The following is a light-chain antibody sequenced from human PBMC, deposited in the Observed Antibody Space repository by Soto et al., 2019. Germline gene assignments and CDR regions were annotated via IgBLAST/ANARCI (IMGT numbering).Light chain of an antibody. J-gene: IGLJ1*01. CDR2: EVS. CDR1: SSDVGGYNY. CDR3: SSYTSSSTGA. Sequence: QSVLTQPASVSGSPGQSITISCTGTSSDVGGYNYVSWYQQHPGKAPKLMIYEVSNRPSGVSNRFSGSKSGNTASLTISGLQAEDEADYYCSSYTSSSTGALGTWTKVNVL. V-gene: IGLV2-14*01.